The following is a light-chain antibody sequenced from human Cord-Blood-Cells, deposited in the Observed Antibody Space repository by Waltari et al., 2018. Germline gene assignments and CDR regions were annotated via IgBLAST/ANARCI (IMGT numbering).Light chain of an antibody. CDR1: SSDVGGYNY. V-gene: IGLV2-14*01. J-gene: IGLJ2*01. CDR2: AVS. CDR3: SSYTSSSTLDVV. Sequence: QSALTQPASVSGSPGQSITISCTGTSSDVGGYNYVSWYQQHPGKAPKLMIYAVSNRPSGGSNRVSGSKSGNTASLTISGLQAEDEADYYCSSYTSSSTLDVVFGGGTKLTVL.